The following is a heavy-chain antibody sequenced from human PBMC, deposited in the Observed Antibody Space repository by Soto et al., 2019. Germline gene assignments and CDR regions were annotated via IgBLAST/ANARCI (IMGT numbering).Heavy chain of an antibody. CDR2: IYYSGST. CDR3: ARNSAGGDPQSYYYYGMDV. J-gene: IGHJ6*02. Sequence: SCKASGYTFTSYGISWVRQAPGQGLEWIGYIYYSGSTNYNPSLKSRVTISVDTSKNQFSLKLSSVTAADTAVYYCARNSAGGDPQSYYYYGMDVWGQGTTVTVSS. D-gene: IGHD2-21*01. CDR1: GYTFTSYG. V-gene: IGHV4-59*01.